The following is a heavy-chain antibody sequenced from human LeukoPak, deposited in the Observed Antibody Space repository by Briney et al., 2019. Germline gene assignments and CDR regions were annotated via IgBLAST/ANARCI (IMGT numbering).Heavy chain of an antibody. CDR1: GFTVSSNY. V-gene: IGHV3-53*01. CDR3: ARAYHYYDSSGYAY. CDR2: IYSGGST. J-gene: IGHJ4*02. D-gene: IGHD3-22*01. Sequence: PGGFLRLSCAASGFTVSSNYMSWVRQAPGKGLEWVSVIYSGGSTYYADSVKGRFTISRHNSKNTLYLQMNSLRAEDTAVYYCARAYHYYDSSGYAYWGQGTLVTVSS.